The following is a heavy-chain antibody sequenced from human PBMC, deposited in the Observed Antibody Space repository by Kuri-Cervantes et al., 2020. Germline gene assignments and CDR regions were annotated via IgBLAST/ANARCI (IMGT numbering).Heavy chain of an antibody. CDR1: EYDFTSYW. CDR3: ARRKAAASGADWFDP. Sequence: GGSLRLSCEGSEYDFTSYWIAWVRQMPGKGLEWMGIIYPGDSETRYSPSFQGQVTISADKSISTAHLQWSSLKATDTAMYYCARRKAAASGADWFDPWGQGTLVTVSS. J-gene: IGHJ5*02. V-gene: IGHV5-51*01. CDR2: IYPGDSET. D-gene: IGHD6-13*01.